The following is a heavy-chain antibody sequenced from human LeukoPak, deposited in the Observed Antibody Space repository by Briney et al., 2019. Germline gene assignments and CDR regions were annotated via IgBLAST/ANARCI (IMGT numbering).Heavy chain of an antibody. D-gene: IGHD6-19*01. Sequence: GASVKVSCKASGYTFTGYYMHWVRQAPGQGLEWMGWINPNSGGTNYAQKFQGRVTMTRDTSISTAYMELSRLRSGDTAVYYCARDPTTVAVAADYYMDVWGKGTTVTVSS. CDR3: ARDPTTVAVAADYYMDV. J-gene: IGHJ6*03. V-gene: IGHV1-2*02. CDR1: GYTFTGYY. CDR2: INPNSGGT.